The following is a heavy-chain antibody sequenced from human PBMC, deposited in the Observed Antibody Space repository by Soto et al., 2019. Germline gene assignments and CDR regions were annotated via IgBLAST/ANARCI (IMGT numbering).Heavy chain of an antibody. J-gene: IGHJ6*03. Sequence: QVPLVQSGAEVKKPGASVKVSCKASGYTFTSYGISWVRQAPGQGLEWMGWISAYNGNTNYAQKLQGRVTMTTDTSTSTAYMELRSLRSDDTAVYYCARDEGFVSYYYYYYMDVWGKGTTVTVSS. CDR3: ARDEGFVSYYYYYYMDV. CDR2: ISAYNGNT. V-gene: IGHV1-18*01. CDR1: GYTFTSYG. D-gene: IGHD3-10*01.